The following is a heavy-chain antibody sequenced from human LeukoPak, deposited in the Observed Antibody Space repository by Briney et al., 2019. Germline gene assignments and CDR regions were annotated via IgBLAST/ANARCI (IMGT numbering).Heavy chain of an antibody. V-gene: IGHV3-66*01. CDR1: GFTVSSNY. CDR3: AREYYYDSSGYYIYYTDY. J-gene: IGHJ4*02. CDR2: IYSGGST. Sequence: GGSLRLPCAASGFTVSSNYMSWVRQAPGKGLEWVSVIYSGGSTYYADSVKGRFTISRDKSKNTVYLQMNSLRVEDTAVYYCAREYYYDSSGYYIYYTDYWGQGTLVTVSS. D-gene: IGHD3-22*01.